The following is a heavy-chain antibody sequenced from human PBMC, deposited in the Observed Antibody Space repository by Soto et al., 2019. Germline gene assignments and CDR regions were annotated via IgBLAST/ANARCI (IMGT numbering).Heavy chain of an antibody. CDR2: IYHSGST. V-gene: IGHV4-4*02. J-gene: IGHJ4*02. Sequence: QVQLQESGPGLVKPSGTLSLTCAVSSGSISSSNWWSWVRQPPGKGLEWIGEIYHSGSTNYNPALKSRVTISVEKSRDQFSLKLSSVTAADTAVYYCARVTFGYCSGGSCYLGGHYFDYWGQGTLVTVSS. CDR1: SGSISSSNW. CDR3: ARVTFGYCSGGSCYLGGHYFDY. D-gene: IGHD2-15*01.